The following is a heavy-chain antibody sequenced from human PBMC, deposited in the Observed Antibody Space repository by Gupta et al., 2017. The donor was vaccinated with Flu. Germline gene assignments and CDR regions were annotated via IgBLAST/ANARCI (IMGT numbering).Heavy chain of an antibody. V-gene: IGHV4-31*03. J-gene: IGHJ6*03. CDR3: ARDNYFMDV. CDR2: IYDNGNT. Sequence: TCTVSGGSISGGGYYWGWIRQHPGQGLEWIGNIYDNGNTNYNPSLKSRIDISIDTSENQFSLKLTSVTAADTAVYYCARDNYFMDVWGTGTTVTVSS. CDR1: GGSISGGGYY.